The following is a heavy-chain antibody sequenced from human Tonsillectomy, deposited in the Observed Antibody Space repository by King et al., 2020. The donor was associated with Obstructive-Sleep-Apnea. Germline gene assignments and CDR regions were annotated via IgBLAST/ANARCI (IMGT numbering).Heavy chain of an antibody. CDR1: GFTFSNTW. CDR3: TTTIVGSAAGY. D-gene: IGHD1-26*01. CDR2: MKSETEGGTK. J-gene: IGHJ4*02. V-gene: IGHV3-15*01. Sequence: VQLVESGGGLVKPGGSLRISCADSGFTFSNTWMSWVRQAPGKWLEWGGRMKSETEGGTKDYAAPEKGRFTISRDDSKNTLYLQMNSLKTEDTAVYYCTTTIVGSAAGYWGQGTLVTVSS.